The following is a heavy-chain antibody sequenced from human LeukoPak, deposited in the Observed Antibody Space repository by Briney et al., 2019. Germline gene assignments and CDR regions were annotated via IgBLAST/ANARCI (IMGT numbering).Heavy chain of an antibody. V-gene: IGHV3-66*01. Sequence: GGSLRLSCAASGFTVSSNYMSWVRQAPGKGLEWVSVIYSGGSTYYADSVKGRFTISRDNSKNTLYLQMNSLRAEDTAVYYCAKVANYYYGPESYYFFEHWGQGTPVTVSS. CDR1: GFTVSSNY. J-gene: IGHJ4*02. CDR2: IYSGGST. D-gene: IGHD3-10*01. CDR3: AKVANYYYGPESYYFFEH.